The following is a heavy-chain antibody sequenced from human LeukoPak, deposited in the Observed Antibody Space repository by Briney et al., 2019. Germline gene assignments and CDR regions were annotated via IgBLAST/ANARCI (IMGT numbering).Heavy chain of an antibody. CDR3: ARGDGWFGELSNFDY. CDR2: ISSGSSAI. Sequence: GGSLRLSCAASGFTFSASNMNWVRQAPEKGLDWVSSISSGSSAIYYADSVRGRFTISRDNAKKSLYLQMNSLRDEDTAVYYCARGDGWFGELSNFDYWGQGTLVTVSS. D-gene: IGHD3-10*01. CDR1: GFTFSASN. J-gene: IGHJ4*02. V-gene: IGHV3-48*02.